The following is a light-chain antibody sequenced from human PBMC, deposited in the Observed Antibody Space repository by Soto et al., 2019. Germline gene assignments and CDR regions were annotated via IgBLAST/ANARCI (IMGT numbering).Light chain of an antibody. V-gene: IGLV2-14*01. Sequence: QSALTQPASVSGSPGQSIAISCTGISSDDVSWYQQHPGKAPKLIIFAVSNRPSGVSNRFSASKSDNTASLTVSGLQAEDEADYYCSSYKNTILEFGGGTKLTVL. J-gene: IGLJ2*01. CDR3: SSYKNTILE. CDR1: SSDD. CDR2: AVS.